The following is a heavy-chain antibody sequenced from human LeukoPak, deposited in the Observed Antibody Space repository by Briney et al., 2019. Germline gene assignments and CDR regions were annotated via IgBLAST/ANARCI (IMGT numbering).Heavy chain of an antibody. CDR2: ISSSSTTI. CDR1: GFTFSGYS. Sequence: GGSLRLSCAASGFTFSGYSMNWVRQAPGKGLEWVSYISSSSTTIYYADSVKGRFTISRDNAKNSVYLQMNSLRAEDTAVYYCARARSGHSENWFDPWGQGTLVTVSS. D-gene: IGHD3-3*01. V-gene: IGHV3-48*01. J-gene: IGHJ5*02. CDR3: ARARSGHSENWFDP.